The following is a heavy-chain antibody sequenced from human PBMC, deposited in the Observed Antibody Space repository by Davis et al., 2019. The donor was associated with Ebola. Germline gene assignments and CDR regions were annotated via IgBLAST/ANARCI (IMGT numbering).Heavy chain of an antibody. CDR1: GFTVSSNY. V-gene: IGHV3-53*01. Sequence: PGGSLRLSCAASGFTVSSNYMSWVRQAPGKGLEWVSVIYSGGGTYYADSVKGRFTISRDNSKNSLYLQMNNQRAEDTAVYYCVRGHGDLTYWGQGNLVTVSS. CDR3: VRGHGDLTY. CDR2: IYSGGGT. D-gene: IGHD4-17*01. J-gene: IGHJ4*02.